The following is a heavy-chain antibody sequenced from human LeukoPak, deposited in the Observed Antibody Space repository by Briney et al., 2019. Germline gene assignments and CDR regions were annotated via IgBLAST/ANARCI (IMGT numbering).Heavy chain of an antibody. D-gene: IGHD3-10*01. J-gene: IGHJ5*02. CDR2: INQDEI. CDR1: GLTCSSSW. CDR3: VRSHHPGGWFDP. Sequence: PGKSLRLSCVASGLTCSSSWMSWVRQGPGKGLEWVASINQDEIHYVDAVRGRFTISRDNAKNSLYLQMNSLTADDTSVYYCVRSHHPGGWFDPWGQGTLVTVSS. V-gene: IGHV3-7*01.